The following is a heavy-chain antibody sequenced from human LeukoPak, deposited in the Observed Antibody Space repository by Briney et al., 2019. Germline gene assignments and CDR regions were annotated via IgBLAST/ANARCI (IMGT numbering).Heavy chain of an antibody. CDR1: GFTFSSYS. CDR2: ISSSSSYI. J-gene: IGHJ4*02. CDR3: AREYNTHHLLTPHIVVVPAAMDY. D-gene: IGHD2-2*01. V-gene: IGHV3-21*01. Sequence: RSGGSLRLSCAASGFTFSSYSMNWVRQAPGKGLEWVSSISSSSSYIYYADSVKGRFTISRDNAKNSLYLQMNSLRAEDTAVYYCAREYNTHHLLTPHIVVVPAAMDYWGQGTLVTVSS.